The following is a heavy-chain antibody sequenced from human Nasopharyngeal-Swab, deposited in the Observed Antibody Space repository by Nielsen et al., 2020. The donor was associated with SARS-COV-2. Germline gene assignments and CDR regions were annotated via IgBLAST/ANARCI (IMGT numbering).Heavy chain of an antibody. V-gene: IGHV3-49*02. Sequence: WIRQPPGKGLEWVGFIRSKAYSGTTEYAASVKGRFTISRDDSKSIAYLQMNSLKTEDTAVYYCTRVTSSWYFSIDYWGQGTLVTVSS. D-gene: IGHD6-13*01. CDR2: IRSKAYSGTT. J-gene: IGHJ4*02. CDR3: TRVTSSWYFSIDY.